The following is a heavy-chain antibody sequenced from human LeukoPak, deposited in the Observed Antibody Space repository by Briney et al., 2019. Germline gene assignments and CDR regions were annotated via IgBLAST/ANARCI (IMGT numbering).Heavy chain of an antibody. Sequence: RASVKVSCKASGYTFTGYYMHWVRQAPGQGLAWMGGIYPNSGGTNYAQKFQGRVTMTRDTSINTAYMELSRLTSDDTAVYYCERVNERGSGTYYHFDYWGQGTLVTVSS. CDR3: ERVNERGSGTYYHFDY. J-gene: IGHJ4*02. CDR1: GYTFTGYY. V-gene: IGHV1-2*02. CDR2: IYPNSGGT. D-gene: IGHD3-10*01.